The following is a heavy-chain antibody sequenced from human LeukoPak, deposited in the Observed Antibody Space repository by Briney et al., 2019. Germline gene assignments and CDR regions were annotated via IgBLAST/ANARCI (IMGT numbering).Heavy chain of an antibody. D-gene: IGHD3-10*01. CDR1: GYTFTSYH. CDR3: ARDHSGFHFDY. CDR2: ISAYNGIP. Sequence: ASVKVSCKASGYTFTSYHIAWVRQAPGRGLEWMGWISAYNGIPKYAENLQGRITMTIDTSTSTAYMELRSLKSDDTAVYYCARDHSGFHFDYWGQGTLVTVSS. V-gene: IGHV1-18*01. J-gene: IGHJ4*02.